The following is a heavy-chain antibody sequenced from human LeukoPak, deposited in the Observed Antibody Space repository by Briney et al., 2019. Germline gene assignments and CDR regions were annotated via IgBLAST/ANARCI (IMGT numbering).Heavy chain of an antibody. V-gene: IGHV4-30-4*01. CDR1: GDSISSGDYY. Sequence: SETPSLTCTVSGDSISSGDYYWSWIRQAPGKGLEWIGNIYYSGSTYYNPSLRSRVTISIDTSKNQFSLKVTSVTAADTAVYYCARAHSSSWYMDYWGQGTLVTVSS. J-gene: IGHJ4*02. D-gene: IGHD6-13*01. CDR2: IYYSGST. CDR3: ARAHSSSWYMDY.